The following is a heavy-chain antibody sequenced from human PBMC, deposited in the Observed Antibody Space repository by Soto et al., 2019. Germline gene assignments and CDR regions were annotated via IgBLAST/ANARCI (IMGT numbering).Heavy chain of an antibody. CDR2: VSHTGAT. CDR3: AREFSSAHVTYYDF. J-gene: IGHJ4*02. Sequence: QVQLQESGPGLVKPSETLSLTCTVSGGSISLERFYWTWIRQPPGKGLEWIGYVSHTGATNYNPPLQSRVDISGDTSRNQFSLKLRSLTAADTAVYFCAREFSSAHVTYYDFWGQGNLVSVSA. CDR1: GGSISLERFY. V-gene: IGHV4-61*01.